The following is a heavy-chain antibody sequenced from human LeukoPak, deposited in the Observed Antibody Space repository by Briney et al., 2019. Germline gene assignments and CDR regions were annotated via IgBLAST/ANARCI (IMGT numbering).Heavy chain of an antibody. CDR2: ISYDGSNK. Sequence: PGRSLRLSCAASGFTFSSYAMHWVRQAPGKGLEWVAVISYDGSNKYYADSVKGRFTISRDNSKNTLYLQMNSLRAEDTAVYYCAKRGSGYYPYYFDYWGQGTLVTVSS. CDR3: AKRGSGYYPYYFDY. J-gene: IGHJ4*02. D-gene: IGHD3-22*01. CDR1: GFTFSSYA. V-gene: IGHV3-30*18.